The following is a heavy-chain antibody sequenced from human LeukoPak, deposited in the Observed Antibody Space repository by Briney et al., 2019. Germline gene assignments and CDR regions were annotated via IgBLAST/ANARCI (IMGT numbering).Heavy chain of an antibody. CDR1: GYTFTSYY. D-gene: IGHD3-10*01. CDR2: INPSGGST. V-gene: IGHV1-46*01. CDR3: ARFTVGYYYGMDV. J-gene: IGHJ6*02. Sequence: VASVKVSCKASGYTFTSYYMHWVRQAPGQGLEWMGIINPSGGSTSYAQKFQGRVTTTRDTSTSTVYMELSSLRSEDTAVYYCARFTVGYYYGMDVWGQGTTVTVSS.